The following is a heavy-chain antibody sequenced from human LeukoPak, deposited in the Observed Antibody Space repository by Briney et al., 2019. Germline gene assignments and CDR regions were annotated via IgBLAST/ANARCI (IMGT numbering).Heavy chain of an antibody. CDR2: ISYDGSNK. CDR1: GFTFSSYA. D-gene: IGHD3-3*01. V-gene: IGHV3-30-3*01. J-gene: IGHJ4*02. Sequence: GGSLRLSCAASGFTFSSYAMHWVRQAPSKGLEWVAVISYDGSNKYYADSVKGRFTISRDNSKNTLYLQMNSLRAEDTAVYYCARDHAGITIFGVVHPDYWGQGTLVTVSS. CDR3: ARDHAGITIFGVVHPDY.